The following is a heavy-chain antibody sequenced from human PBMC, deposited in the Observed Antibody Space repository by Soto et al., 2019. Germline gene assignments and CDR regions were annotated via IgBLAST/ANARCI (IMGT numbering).Heavy chain of an antibody. Sequence: GGSMRLSCAASGFIFTNYAMNWVSQAPGKGLEWVSVIGCRGNSAYYADSVQGRFTISRDNSKNTLSLQMSSLTSYDTAIYYCVREGRGSFDFWGRGTMVTVSS. V-gene: IGHV3-23*01. J-gene: IGHJ3*01. CDR1: GFIFTNYA. D-gene: IGHD5-12*01. CDR3: VREGRGSFDF. CDR2: IGCRGNSA.